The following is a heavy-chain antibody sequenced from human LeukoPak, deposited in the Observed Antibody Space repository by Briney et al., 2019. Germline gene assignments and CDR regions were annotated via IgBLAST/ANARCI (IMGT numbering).Heavy chain of an antibody. V-gene: IGHV4-4*07. CDR3: AREDRRILDY. D-gene: IGHD2-15*01. J-gene: IGHJ4*02. CDR2: IYTSGST. Sequence: SETLSLTCTVSGGSISSYYWSWIRQPAGKGLEWIGRIYTSGSTSYNPSLKSRVTISVDKSKNQFSLKLSSVTAADTAVYYCAREDRRILDYWGQGTLVTVSS. CDR1: GGSISSYY.